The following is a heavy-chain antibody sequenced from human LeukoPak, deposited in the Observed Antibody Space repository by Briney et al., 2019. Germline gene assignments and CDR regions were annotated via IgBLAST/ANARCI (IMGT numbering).Heavy chain of an antibody. J-gene: IGHJ4*02. CDR3: ARLRYTYGKNFNY. CDR1: GFTFKAYW. V-gene: IGHV3-7*01. D-gene: IGHD5-18*01. Sequence: GGSLRLSCEASGFTFKAYWMSWVRQAPGTGLEWVANIQQDGSEKDYVDSVKGRFTISRDNARNSLYLEMNSLRAEDTAVYYCARLRYTYGKNFNYWGQGTLVTVSS. CDR2: IQQDGSEK.